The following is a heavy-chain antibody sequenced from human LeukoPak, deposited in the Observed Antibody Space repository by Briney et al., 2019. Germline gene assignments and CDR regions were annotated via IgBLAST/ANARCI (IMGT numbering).Heavy chain of an antibody. D-gene: IGHD5-24*01. Sequence: GESLRLSCAATGFTFSSYAMSWVRQAPGKGLEWVSAISGSGGSTYYADSVKGRFTISRDNSKNTLYLQMNSLRAEDTAVYYCAKDLGYNSVLHYWAQGTLVTVSS. V-gene: IGHV3-23*01. CDR3: AKDLGYNSVLHY. CDR2: ISGSGGST. CDR1: GFTFSSYA. J-gene: IGHJ4*02.